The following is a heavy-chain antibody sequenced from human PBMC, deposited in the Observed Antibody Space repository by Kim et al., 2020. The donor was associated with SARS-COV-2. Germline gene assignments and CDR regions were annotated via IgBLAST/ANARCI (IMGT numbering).Heavy chain of an antibody. Sequence: GGSLRLSCAASGFTVSSNYMSWVRQAPGKGLEWVSVIYSGGSTYYADSVKGRFTISRDNSKNTLYFQMNSLRAEDTAVYSCARGAALRYFDWLLGSDYYYYGMDVWGQGTTVTVSS. CDR2: IYSGGST. CDR1: GFTVSSNY. V-gene: IGHV3-53*01. D-gene: IGHD3-9*01. CDR3: ARGAALRYFDWLLGSDYYYYGMDV. J-gene: IGHJ6*02.